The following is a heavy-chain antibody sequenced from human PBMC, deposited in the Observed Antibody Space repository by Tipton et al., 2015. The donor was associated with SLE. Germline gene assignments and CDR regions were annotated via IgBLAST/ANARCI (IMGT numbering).Heavy chain of an antibody. CDR3: ARDSSWGLIRHWRTYGLDV. CDR2: IYYSGST. D-gene: IGHD2-21*01. CDR1: GGSFSSYY. V-gene: IGHV4-39*02. J-gene: IGHJ6*02. Sequence: LVKPTETLSLTCAVYGGSFSSYYWGWIRQPPGKGLEWIGSIYYSGSTYYNPSLKSRVTISEDTSKNQFSLKLSSVTAADTAVYYCARDSSWGLIRHWRTYGLDVWGQGTTVIVSS.